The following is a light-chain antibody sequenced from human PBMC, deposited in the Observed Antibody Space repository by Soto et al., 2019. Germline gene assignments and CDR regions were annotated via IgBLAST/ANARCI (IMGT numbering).Light chain of an antibody. V-gene: IGKV1-5*01. CDR3: QQYNSYSRT. CDR2: DAS. J-gene: IGKJ1*01. CDR1: QSISSW. Sequence: DIQMTQSPSTLSASVGDRVTITCRASQSISSWLAWYQQKPGKAPKLLIYDASSLVSGVPSRFSGSGSGTEFPLTISSLQPDDFATYYCQQYNSYSRTFGQGTKVEIK.